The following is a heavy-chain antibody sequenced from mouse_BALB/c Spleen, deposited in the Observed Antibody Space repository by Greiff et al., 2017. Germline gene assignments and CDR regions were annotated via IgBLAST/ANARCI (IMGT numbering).Heavy chain of an antibody. CDR2: INPSNGRT. D-gene: IGHD2-3*01. CDR3: ARLLPGFAY. CDR1: GYTFTSYW. J-gene: IGHJ3*01. V-gene: IGHV1S81*02. Sequence: QVQLQQSGAELVRPGASVKLSCKASGYTFTSYWMHWVKQRPGQGLEWIGEINPSNGRTNYNEKFKSKATLTVDKSSSTAYMQLSSLTSEDSAVYYCARLLPGFAYWGQGTLVTVSA.